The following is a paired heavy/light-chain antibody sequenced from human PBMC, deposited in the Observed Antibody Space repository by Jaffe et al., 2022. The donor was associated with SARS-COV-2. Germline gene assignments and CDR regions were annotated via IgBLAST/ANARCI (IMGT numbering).Heavy chain of an antibody. Sequence: QVQLVESGGGVVQPGGSLRLSCAASGFTFSSYAVHWVRQAPGKGLEWVAVISFDGSSYYYADSVKGRFTISRDNSKNTLYVQMNGLKAEDTAVYYCARSRESRSYWTLAVDIWGQGTMVTVSS. D-gene: IGHD1-26*01. J-gene: IGHJ3*02. V-gene: IGHV3-30*04. CDR1: GFTFSSYA. CDR2: ISFDGSSY. CDR3: ARSRESRSYWTLAVDI.
Light chain of an antibody. V-gene: IGKV4-1*01. CDR3: QQYYSTPIT. Sequence: DIEMTQSPDSLAVSLGERATINCKSSQSVLYSSNNNNYLAWYQQKPGQPPKLLIYWASTRESGVPDRFSGSGSGTDFTLTISSLQAEDVAVYYCQQYYSTPITFGQGTRLEIK. CDR1: QSVLYSSNNNNY. CDR2: WAS. J-gene: IGKJ5*01.